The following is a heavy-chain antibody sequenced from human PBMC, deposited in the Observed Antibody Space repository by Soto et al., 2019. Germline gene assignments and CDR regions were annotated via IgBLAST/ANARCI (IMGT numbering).Heavy chain of an antibody. CDR1: GGSISSYY. CDR3: ARDFVGGWSYFDY. Sequence: PSETLSLTCPVSGGSISSYYWSWIRQPPGKGLEWIGYIYYSGSTNYNPSLKSRVTISVDTSKNQFSLKLSSVTAADTAVYYCARDFVGGWSYFDYWGQGTLVTVSS. D-gene: IGHD6-19*01. CDR2: IYYSGST. V-gene: IGHV4-59*01. J-gene: IGHJ4*02.